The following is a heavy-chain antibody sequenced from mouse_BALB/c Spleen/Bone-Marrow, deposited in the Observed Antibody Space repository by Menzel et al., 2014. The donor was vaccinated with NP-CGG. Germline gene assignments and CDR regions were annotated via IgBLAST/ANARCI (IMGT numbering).Heavy chain of an antibody. Sequence: EVQVVESGGGLVQPGGSLRLSCATSGFTFTDYYMSWVRQPPGKALEWLGFIRNKANGYTTEYSASVKGRFTISRDNSQSILYRQMNILRTEDSATYYCARDRNYDIQWYFDVWGAGTTVTVAS. J-gene: IGHJ1*01. D-gene: IGHD1-1*01. CDR1: GFTFTDYY. CDR3: ARDRNYDIQWYFDV. V-gene: IGHV7-3*02. CDR2: IRNKANGYTT.